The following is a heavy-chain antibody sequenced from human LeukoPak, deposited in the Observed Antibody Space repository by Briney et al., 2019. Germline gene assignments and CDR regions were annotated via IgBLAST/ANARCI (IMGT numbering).Heavy chain of an antibody. D-gene: IGHD2-2*01. Sequence: PGGSLRLSCAASGFAFSDHYIDWVRQAPGKGLEWVGRTRNKANFYTTEYAASVKGRFTISRDDSKNSLYLQMTSLKTEDTAVYYCARGYCTIASCRYLDYRGQGTLVTVSS. CDR3: ARGYCTIASCRYLDY. CDR1: GFAFSDHY. V-gene: IGHV3-72*01. J-gene: IGHJ4*02. CDR2: TRNKANFYTT.